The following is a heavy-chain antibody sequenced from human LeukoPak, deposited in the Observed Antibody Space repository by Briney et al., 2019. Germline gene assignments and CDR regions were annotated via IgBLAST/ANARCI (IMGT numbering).Heavy chain of an antibody. CDR2: IYYSGST. J-gene: IGHJ4*02. V-gene: IGHV4-39*01. D-gene: IGHD3-22*01. CDR1: GGSISSSSYY. Sequence: SETLSLTCTVSGGSISSSSYYWGWIRQPPGKGLEWIGSIYYSGSTYYNPSLKSRVTISVDTSKDQFSLKLSSVTAADTAVYYCARQLIVVVHNFDYWGQGTLVTVSS. CDR3: ARQLIVVVHNFDY.